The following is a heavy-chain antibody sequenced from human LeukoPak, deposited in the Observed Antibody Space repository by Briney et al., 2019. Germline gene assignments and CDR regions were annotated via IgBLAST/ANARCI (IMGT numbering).Heavy chain of an antibody. Sequence: SETLSLTCTVSGGSISSYCWSWIRQPPGKGLEWIGYIYYSGSTNYNPSLKSRVTISVDASKNQFSLKLSSVTAADTAVYYCARDQFRAFDVWGQGTMVTVSS. V-gene: IGHV4-59*01. CDR2: IYYSGST. CDR3: ARDQFRAFDV. CDR1: GGSISSYC. D-gene: IGHD5-24*01. J-gene: IGHJ3*01.